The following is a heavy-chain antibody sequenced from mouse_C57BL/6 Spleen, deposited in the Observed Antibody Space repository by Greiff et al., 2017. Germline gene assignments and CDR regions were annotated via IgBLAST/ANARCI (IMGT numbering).Heavy chain of an antibody. D-gene: IGHD1-1*01. CDR3: ARDYYGSSYDAMAY. Sequence: EVQLVESGGGLVKPGGSLKLSCAASGFTFSDYGMHWVRQAPEKGLEWVAYISSGSSTIYYADTVKGRFTISRDNAKNTLFLQMTSLRSEDTAMYYCARDYYGSSYDAMAYWGQGTSVTVSA. CDR2: ISSGSSTI. CDR1: GFTFSDYG. V-gene: IGHV5-17*01. J-gene: IGHJ4*01.